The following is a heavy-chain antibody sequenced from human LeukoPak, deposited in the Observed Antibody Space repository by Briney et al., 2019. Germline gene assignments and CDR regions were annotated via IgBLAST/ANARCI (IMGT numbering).Heavy chain of an antibody. CDR1: GYSISSGYY. D-gene: IGHD6-19*01. J-gene: IGHJ2*01. CDR3: ARLPEGIAVAGPSYWYFDL. Sequence: SETLSLTCTVSGYSISSGYYWGWIRQPPGKGLEWIGSIYHSGSTYYNPSLKSRVTISVDTSKNQFSLKLSSVTAADTAVYYCARLPEGIAVAGPSYWYFDLWGRGTLVTVSS. CDR2: IYHSGST. V-gene: IGHV4-38-2*02.